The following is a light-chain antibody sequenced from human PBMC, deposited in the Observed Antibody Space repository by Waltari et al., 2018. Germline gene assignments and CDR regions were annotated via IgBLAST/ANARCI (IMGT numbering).Light chain of an antibody. CDR1: QDVKNY. CDR2: TSS. Sequence: VIWVTQSPTLLSASTGKTVTITCRTSQDVKNYFAWYQQKPGKAPELLIYTSSFLQTGVPSRFSGSGSGTEFTLTINSLQSEDVATYYCQQNYAFPRTFGQGTKVEI. CDR3: QQNYAFPRT. J-gene: IGKJ1*01. V-gene: IGKV1D-8*01.